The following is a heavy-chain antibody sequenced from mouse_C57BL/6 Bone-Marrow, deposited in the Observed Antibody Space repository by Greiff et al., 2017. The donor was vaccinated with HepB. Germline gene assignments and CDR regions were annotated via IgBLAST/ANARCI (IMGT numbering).Heavy chain of an antibody. CDR2: ISSGSSTI. V-gene: IGHV5-17*01. CDR3: ARLRRAWFAY. Sequence: EVHLVESGGGLVKPGGSLKLSCAASGFTFSDYGMHWVRQAPEKGLEWVAYISSGSSTIYYADTVKGRFTISRDNAKNTLFLQMTSLRSEDTAMYYRARLRRAWFAYWGQGTLVTVSA. J-gene: IGHJ3*01. D-gene: IGHD2-4*01. CDR1: GFTFSDYG.